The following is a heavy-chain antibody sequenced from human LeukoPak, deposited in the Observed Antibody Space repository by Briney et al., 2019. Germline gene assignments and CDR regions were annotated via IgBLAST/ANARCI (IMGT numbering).Heavy chain of an antibody. J-gene: IGHJ4*02. V-gene: IGHV3-7*01. Sequence: GGSLRLSCAASGFTFSRYWMSWVRQAPGKGLEWVANIKEDGSEKYYVGSVKGRFSISRDNAKNSLYLQMDSLRAEDTAVYYCARARSGYYYDYWGQGTLVTVSS. CDR2: IKEDGSEK. CDR1: GFTFSRYW. CDR3: ARARSGYYYDY. D-gene: IGHD3-3*01.